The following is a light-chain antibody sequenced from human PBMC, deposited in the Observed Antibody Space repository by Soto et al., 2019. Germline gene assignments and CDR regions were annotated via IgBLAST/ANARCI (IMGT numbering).Light chain of an antibody. Sequence: DIQMTQSPSSLSASVGDRVTITCRASQTVIKYLNWYQQKPGRAPNLLIYAASRLQSGVPSRFSASGSGTEFTLTISSLQPEDFATYYCQQGYRTLFTFGPGTKVEIK. CDR2: AAS. CDR3: QQGYRTLFT. J-gene: IGKJ3*01. CDR1: QTVIKY. V-gene: IGKV1-39*01.